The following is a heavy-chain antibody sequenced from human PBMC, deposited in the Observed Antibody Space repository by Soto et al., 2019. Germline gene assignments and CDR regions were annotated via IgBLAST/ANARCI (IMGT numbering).Heavy chain of an antibody. CDR3: ARDPSSYYYGSGSSYGVDL. D-gene: IGHD3-10*01. J-gene: IGHJ6*02. V-gene: IGHV4-31*03. CDR2: IYHSGST. Sequence: SETLSLTCTVSGASISSGGYYWSWIRQHPGKGLEWVGHIYHSGSTSYNPSLKSRLTISGDTSKNQLSLKLSSVTAADTAVYYCARDPSSYYYGSGSSYGVDLWGQGTTVTVSS. CDR1: GASISSGGYY.